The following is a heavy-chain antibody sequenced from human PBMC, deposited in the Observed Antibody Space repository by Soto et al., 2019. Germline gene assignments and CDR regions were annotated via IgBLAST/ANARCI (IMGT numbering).Heavy chain of an antibody. V-gene: IGHV3-33*01. CDR3: ARGSSCIGDRCYDPAFFGP. D-gene: IGHD2-15*01. CDR1: EFTFSVFV. J-gene: IGHJ5*02. Sequence: GGSLRLSCVASEFTFSVFVMHWVRQAPGKGLEWVAVIWNDGNSKNYADSVKGRFTISRDNSMNTLYLHMNSLRAEDTAVYYCARGSSCIGDRCYDPAFFGPWGQGTLVT. CDR2: IWNDGNSK.